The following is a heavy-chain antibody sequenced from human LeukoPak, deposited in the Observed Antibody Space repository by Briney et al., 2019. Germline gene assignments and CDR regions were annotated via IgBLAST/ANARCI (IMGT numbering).Heavy chain of an antibody. CDR2: IKYDGSEK. CDR1: GFTFINYW. CDR3: ARDVGGGYYD. J-gene: IGHJ4*02. Sequence: GGSVRLSCAASGFTFINYWMSWVRQAPGKGLEWVANIKYDGSEKHYADCVEGRFTISRDNSKSSLYLQMNSLRVDDTAVYYCARDVGGGYYDWGQGILVSVSS. D-gene: IGHD1-26*01. V-gene: IGHV3-7*01.